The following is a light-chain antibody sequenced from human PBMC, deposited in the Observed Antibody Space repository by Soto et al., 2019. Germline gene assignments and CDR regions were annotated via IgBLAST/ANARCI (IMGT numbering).Light chain of an antibody. V-gene: IGLV2-8*01. Sequence: QSALTQPPSASGSPGQSVTISCIGTSSDVGGYNYVSWYQQHPGKAPKLMIYEVSKRPSGVPDRFSGSKSGNTASLTVSGLQAEDEGDYSCSSYAASNNLGVFGGGTKLTVL. CDR2: EVS. CDR1: SSDVGGYNY. J-gene: IGLJ2*01. CDR3: SSYAASNNLGV.